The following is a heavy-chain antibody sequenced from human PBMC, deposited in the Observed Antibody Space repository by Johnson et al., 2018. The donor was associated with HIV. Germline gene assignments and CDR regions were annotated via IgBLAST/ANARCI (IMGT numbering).Heavy chain of an antibody. CDR1: GFTFSNAW. CDR3: TTGRPSSAAFDI. CDR2: IKSKTDGGTT. J-gene: IGHJ3*02. V-gene: IGHV3-15*01. Sequence: VQLVESGGGLVKPGGSLRLSCAASGFTFSNAWMSWVRQAPGKGLEWVGRIKSKTDGGTTDYAAPVNGRFTISRDDSKNTLYLQMISLKTEDSAVYYCTTGRPSSAAFDIWGQGTMVTVSS.